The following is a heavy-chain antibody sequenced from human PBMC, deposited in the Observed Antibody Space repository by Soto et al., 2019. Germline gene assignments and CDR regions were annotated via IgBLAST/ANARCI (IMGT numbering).Heavy chain of an antibody. J-gene: IGHJ6*02. Sequence: GASVTVSCTASGGTFSSYAISWVRQAPGQGLEWMGGIIPIFGTANYAQKFQGRVTITADESTSTAYMELSSLRSEDTAVYYCARVGLRVITMTNVYGMDVWGQGTTVTVSS. V-gene: IGHV1-69*13. CDR1: GGTFSSYA. D-gene: IGHD3-22*01. CDR2: IIPIFGTA. CDR3: ARVGLRVITMTNVYGMDV.